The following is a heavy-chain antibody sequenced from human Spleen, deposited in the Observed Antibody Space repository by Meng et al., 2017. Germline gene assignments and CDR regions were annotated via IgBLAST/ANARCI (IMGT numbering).Heavy chain of an antibody. Sequence: GESLKISCAASGFTFRGFAMSWVRQAPGKGLEWVSAISGTGVSTYYAASVKGRFTISRDNSKNTLYLQMNSLRAEDTAVYYCASDAGKFYLWFYFNYWGQGTLVTVSS. J-gene: IGHJ4*02. CDR1: GFTFRGFA. V-gene: IGHV3-23*01. CDR3: ASDAGKFYLWFYFNY. D-gene: IGHD2/OR15-2a*01. CDR2: ISGTGVST.